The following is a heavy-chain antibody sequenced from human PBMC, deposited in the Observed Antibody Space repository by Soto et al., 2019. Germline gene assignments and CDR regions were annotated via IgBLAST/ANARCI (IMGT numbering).Heavy chain of an antibody. CDR2: VSYDGVNK. CDR3: AKDQLLWSGFDY. V-gene: IGHV3-30*18. J-gene: IGHJ4*02. D-gene: IGHD3-10*01. Sequence: QVQLEESGGGVVQPGRSLRLSCAASGFTFSSYAMHWVRQAPGKGLEWVAIVSYDGVNKYYADAVKGRFPLSRDNSQNTLYLQMNILRDKHTAVYFCAKDQLLWSGFDYWGQGTLVTVSS. CDR1: GFTFSSYA.